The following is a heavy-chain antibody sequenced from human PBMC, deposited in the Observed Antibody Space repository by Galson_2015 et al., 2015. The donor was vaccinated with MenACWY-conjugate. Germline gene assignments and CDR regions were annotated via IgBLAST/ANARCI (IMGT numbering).Heavy chain of an antibody. CDR3: TRGKDGYGRFDP. D-gene: IGHD5-24*01. V-gene: IGHV3-74*01. CDR2: ISPDGSVT. CDR1: GFTFNQYW. J-gene: IGHJ5*02. Sequence: SLRLSCAASGFTFNQYWMHWVRQAPGKGLVWVSRISPDGSVTNYADSVKGRFTPSRDNAKNTLYLQMNSLRGDDTAVYYCTRGKDGYGRFDPWGQGTLVTVSS.